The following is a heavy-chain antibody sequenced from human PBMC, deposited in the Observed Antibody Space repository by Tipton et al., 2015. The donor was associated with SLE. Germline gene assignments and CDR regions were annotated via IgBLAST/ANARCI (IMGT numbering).Heavy chain of an antibody. CDR2: MSQTGIT. Sequence: TLTLTCTVSGYSITSGYYWGWIRQPPGKGLEWIGSMSQTGITYYNPTIMSRVTISGDTSKNQFFLNLDSVTAADTAVYYCVREHHPRITVFGADCWGQGTLVTVPS. CDR3: VREHHPRITVFGADC. V-gene: IGHV4-38-2*02. CDR1: GYSITSGYY. J-gene: IGHJ4*02. D-gene: IGHD3-3*01.